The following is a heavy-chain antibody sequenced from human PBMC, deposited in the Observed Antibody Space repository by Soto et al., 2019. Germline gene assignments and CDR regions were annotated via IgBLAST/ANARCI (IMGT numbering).Heavy chain of an antibody. Sequence: QAQVVQSGAEVRKPGSSVKLSCKASEGIFNSYAIAWVRQAPGQGLEWMGGIIPYYNTLNYALKFQDRVTITADDSTNTVYMELSSLRSDDTAVYFCASGASRWYPYFFDSWAQGTLVTVSS. J-gene: IGHJ4*02. CDR3: ASGASRWYPYFFDS. V-gene: IGHV1-69*01. CDR1: EGIFNSYA. CDR2: IIPYYNTL. D-gene: IGHD6-13*01.